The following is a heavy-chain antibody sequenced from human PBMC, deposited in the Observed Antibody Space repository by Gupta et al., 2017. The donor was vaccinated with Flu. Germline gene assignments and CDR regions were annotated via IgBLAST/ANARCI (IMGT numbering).Heavy chain of an antibody. D-gene: IGHD6-13*01. CDR3: ARESYAAGSTFDGSFDV. CDR1: GFTFSRHG. Sequence: QVQLVEPGVGVVQPGRSLGLSCAASGFTFSRHGMHGVRQAPGKGLEWVAVISYHEINKYYVDPVKGRFTISRDNSKNILFLEMNNLSAEDTAIYYCARESYAAGSTFDGSFDVWGQGTIVTVSS. J-gene: IGHJ3*01. V-gene: IGHV3-30*03. CDR2: ISYHEINK.